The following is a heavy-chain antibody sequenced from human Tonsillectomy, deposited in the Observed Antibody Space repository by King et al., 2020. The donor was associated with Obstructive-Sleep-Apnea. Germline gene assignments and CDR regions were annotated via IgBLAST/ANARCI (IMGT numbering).Heavy chain of an antibody. D-gene: IGHD3-10*01. CDR3: ARGRWYYYGSGSYYKPFDY. Sequence: VQLQQWGAGLLKPSETLSLTCAVYGGSFSGYYWSWIRQPPGKGLEWIGEINHSGSTNYNPSLKSRVTITADTSKNQFSLKLSSVPAADTAVYYCARGRWYYYGSGSYYKPFDYWGQGTLVTVSS. CDR1: GGSFSGYY. CDR2: INHSGST. V-gene: IGHV4-34*01. J-gene: IGHJ4*02.